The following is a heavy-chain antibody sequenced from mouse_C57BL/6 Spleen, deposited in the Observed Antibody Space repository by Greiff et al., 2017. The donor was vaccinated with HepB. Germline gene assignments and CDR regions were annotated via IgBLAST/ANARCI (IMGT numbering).Heavy chain of an antibody. CDR3: ARFDDY. CDR2: IYPGDGDT. Sequence: QVQLQQSGPELVKPGASVKISCKASGYAFSSSWMNWVKQRLGKGLEWIGRIYPGDGDTNYNGKFKGKATLTADKSSSTAYMQLSSLTSEDSAVYFCARFDDYWGQGTTLTVSS. CDR1: GYAFSSSW. V-gene: IGHV1-82*01. J-gene: IGHJ2*01.